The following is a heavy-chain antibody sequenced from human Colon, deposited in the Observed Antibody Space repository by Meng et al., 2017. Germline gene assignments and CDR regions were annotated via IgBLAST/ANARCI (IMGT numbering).Heavy chain of an antibody. CDR1: AGSISSSRHY. CDR3: GRASDSSGYYWGASTEAKTYYFDY. Sequence: SETLSLTCTVSAGSISSSRHYWGWIRQPPGKGLEWIGRIFYTGTTYCDPSPKSRVTISIDTSKNQLSLKMNSVTAADTAVYFCGRASDSSGYYWGASTEAKTYYFDYWGQGTLVTVSS. V-gene: IGHV4-39*07. CDR2: IFYTGTT. J-gene: IGHJ4*02. D-gene: IGHD3-22*01.